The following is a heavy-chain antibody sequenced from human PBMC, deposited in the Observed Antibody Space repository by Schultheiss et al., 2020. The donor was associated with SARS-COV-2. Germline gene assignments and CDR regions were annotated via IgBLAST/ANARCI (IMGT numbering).Heavy chain of an antibody. V-gene: IGHV3-66*01. CDR3: ARVRRDFGVPHLGYYYYMDV. J-gene: IGHJ6*03. D-gene: IGHD3-3*01. CDR2: IYSGGST. CDR1: GFTFSSSF. Sequence: GGSLRLSCAASGFTFSSSFISWFRQAPGKGLQWVSVIYSGGSTYYADSVKGRFTISRDNAKNTLYLQMNSLRAEDTAVYYCARVRRDFGVPHLGYYYYMDVWGKGTTVTVSS.